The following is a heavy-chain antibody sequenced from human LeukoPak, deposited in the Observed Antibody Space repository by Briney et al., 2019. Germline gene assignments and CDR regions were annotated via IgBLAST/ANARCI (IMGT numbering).Heavy chain of an antibody. CDR1: GGSISSGSYY. D-gene: IGHD1-7*01. CDR2: INHSGST. J-gene: IGHJ6*03. Sequence: PSETLSLTCTVSGGSISSGSYYWSWIRQPPGKGLEWIGEINHSGSTNYNPSLKSRVTISVDTSKNQFSLKLSSVTAADTAVYYCARAGTNNYYYYYYMDVWGKGTTVTVSS. V-gene: IGHV4-39*07. CDR3: ARAGTNNYYYYYYMDV.